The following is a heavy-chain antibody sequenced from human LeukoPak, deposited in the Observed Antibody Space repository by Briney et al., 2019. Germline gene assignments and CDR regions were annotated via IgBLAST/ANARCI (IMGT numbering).Heavy chain of an antibody. V-gene: IGHV3-11*01. CDR2: ISSSSTTI. CDR1: GFTFSDYY. J-gene: IGHJ4*02. CDR3: ARAGYSGSYYPFDY. Sequence: PGGSLRLSCAASGFTFSDYYMSWIRQAPGKGLEWVSYISSSSTTIYYADSVKGRFTISRDNAKNSLYLQMNSLRAEDTAVYCCARAGYSGSYYPFDYWGQGTLVTVSS. D-gene: IGHD1-26*01.